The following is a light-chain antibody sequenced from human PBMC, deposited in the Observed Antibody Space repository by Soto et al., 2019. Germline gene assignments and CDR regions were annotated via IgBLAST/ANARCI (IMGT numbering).Light chain of an antibody. CDR2: EVT. CDR3: SSYAGSTTFVV. J-gene: IGLJ3*02. CDR1: SSDVGSYNL. V-gene: IGLV2-23*02. Sequence: QSVLTQPASVSGSPGQSITISCTGSSSDVGSYNLVSWYQQHPGKAPKLMIYEVTKRTSGVPNRFSGSKSGNTASLTISGLQAEDEADYYCSSYAGSTTFVVFGGGTKVTVL.